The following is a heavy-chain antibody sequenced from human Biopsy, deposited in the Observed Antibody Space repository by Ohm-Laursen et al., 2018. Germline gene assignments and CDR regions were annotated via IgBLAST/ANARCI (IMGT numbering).Heavy chain of an antibody. Sequence: SVKVSCKVSGYSFTKYYINWVRQAPGQGLEWMGIINPTGGTTSYAEKFQGRVTLTRDTSTGTVYLELNSLIYEDTALYYCARDEAGSSVFGPYYYGMDVWGQGTTVTVSS. D-gene: IGHD3/OR15-3a*01. J-gene: IGHJ6*02. CDR3: ARDEAGSSVFGPYYYGMDV. V-gene: IGHV1-46*01. CDR1: GYSFTKYY. CDR2: INPTGGTT.